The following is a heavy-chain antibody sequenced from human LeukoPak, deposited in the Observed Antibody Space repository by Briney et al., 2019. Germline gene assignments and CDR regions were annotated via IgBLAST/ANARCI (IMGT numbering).Heavy chain of an antibody. V-gene: IGHV3-48*01. J-gene: IGHJ4*02. CDR1: GFTFSSYS. CDR2: ISSSSSTI. Sequence: GGSLRFSCAASGFTFSSYSMNWVRQAPGKGLEWVSYISSSSSTIYYADSVKGRFTISRDKAKNSLYLQMNSLRAEDTAVYYCAREYCSSTSCLYDYWGQGTLVTVSS. D-gene: IGHD2-2*01. CDR3: AREYCSSTSCLYDY.